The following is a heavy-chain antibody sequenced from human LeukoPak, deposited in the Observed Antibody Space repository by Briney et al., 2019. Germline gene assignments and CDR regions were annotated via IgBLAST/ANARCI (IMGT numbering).Heavy chain of an antibody. CDR1: GFTFSSYS. J-gene: IGHJ4*02. CDR3: ARDPDDDYGDLFDY. Sequence: PGGSLRLSCAASGFTFSSYSMNWVRQAPGQGLEWVSSISSSSSYIYYADSVKGRFTISRDNAKNSLYLQMNSLRAEDTAVYYCARDPDDDYGDLFDYWGQGTLVTVSS. CDR2: ISSSSSYI. V-gene: IGHV3-21*01. D-gene: IGHD4-17*01.